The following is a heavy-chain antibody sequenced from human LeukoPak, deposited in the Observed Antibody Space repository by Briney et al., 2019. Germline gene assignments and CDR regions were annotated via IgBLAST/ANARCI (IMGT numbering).Heavy chain of an antibody. CDR3: ARDDYGVFDAFDV. D-gene: IGHD3-16*01. CDR1: GWSITSHF. J-gene: IGHJ3*01. Sequence: SETLSLTCTVSGWSITSHFWTWIRQAPGKGLEWVGYVSKSGSTNYNPSLQSRITISVDTSKNQFFLKLTYMTAADTAVYFCARDDYGVFDAFDVWGQGTVVTVSS. CDR2: VSKSGST. V-gene: IGHV4-4*08.